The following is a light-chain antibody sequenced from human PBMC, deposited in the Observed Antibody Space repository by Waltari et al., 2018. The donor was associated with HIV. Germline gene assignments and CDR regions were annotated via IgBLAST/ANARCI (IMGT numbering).Light chain of an antibody. CDR3: CSHAGNFIFA. CDR1: SSYVDTF. V-gene: IGLV2-11*01. CDR2: DVN. Sequence: QSALTQPHSVSGSPGQSLTISCAGTSSYVDTFVSWYQQHPGTSPQVIIYDVNNRPSGLPDRFPGSQSGNTAFLTISGLQAEDEAEYHCCSHAGNFIFAFGTGTKVTVL. J-gene: IGLJ1*01.